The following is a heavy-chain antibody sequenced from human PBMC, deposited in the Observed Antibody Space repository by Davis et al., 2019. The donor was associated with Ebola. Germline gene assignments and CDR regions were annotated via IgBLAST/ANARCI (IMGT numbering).Heavy chain of an antibody. D-gene: IGHD5-18*01. CDR2: ISSTSSYI. CDR1: GFTFSSYS. CDR3: ARDRDVDTALFTGPYYFDY. V-gene: IGHV3-21*01. Sequence: PGGSLRLSCAASGFTFSSYSMTWVRQAPGKGLEWVSSISSTSSYIFYADSVKGRFTISRDNAKNSLYLQMNSLRAEDAAVYYCARDRDVDTALFTGPYYFDYWGQGTLVTVFS. J-gene: IGHJ4*02.